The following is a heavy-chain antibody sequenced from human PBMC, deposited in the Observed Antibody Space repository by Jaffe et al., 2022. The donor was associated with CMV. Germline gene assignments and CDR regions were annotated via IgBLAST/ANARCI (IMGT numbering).Heavy chain of an antibody. CDR3: ARDGYNWNGPRWYFDL. CDR2: IKQDGSEK. CDR1: GFTFSSYW. J-gene: IGHJ2*01. D-gene: IGHD1-1*01. Sequence: EVQLVESGGGLVQPGGSLRLSCAASGFTFSSYWMSWVRQAPGKGLEWVANIKQDGSEKYYVDSVKGRFTISRDNAKNSLYLQMNSLRAEDTAVYYCARDGYNWNGPRWYFDLWGRGTLVTVSS. V-gene: IGHV3-7*01.